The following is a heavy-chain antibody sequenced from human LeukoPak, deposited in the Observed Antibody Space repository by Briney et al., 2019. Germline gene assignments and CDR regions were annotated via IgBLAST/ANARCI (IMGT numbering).Heavy chain of an antibody. CDR2: ISGSGGST. D-gene: IGHD6-13*01. Sequence: GGSLRLSCAASGFTFSSYAMSWVRQAPGKGLEWVSAISGSGGSTYYADSVKGRFTISRDNSKNTLYLQMNSLRAEDTAVYYCAKDGVPLGIAAAGTFRWFDPWGQGTLVTVSS. V-gene: IGHV3-23*01. CDR1: GFTFSSYA. J-gene: IGHJ5*02. CDR3: AKDGVPLGIAAAGTFRWFDP.